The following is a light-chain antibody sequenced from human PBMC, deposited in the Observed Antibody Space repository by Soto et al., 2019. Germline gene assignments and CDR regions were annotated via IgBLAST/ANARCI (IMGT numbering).Light chain of an antibody. J-gene: IGLJ2*01. CDR3: QVWDSSSDPHVV. CDR2: YDS. CDR1: NIGSKS. V-gene: IGLV3-21*04. Sequence: SSELTQPPSVSVAPGKTARITCGGNNIGSKSVHWYQQKPGQAPVLVIYYDSARPSGIPERFSGSNSGNTATLTISRVEAGDEADYYCQVWDSSSDPHVVFGGGTKLTVL.